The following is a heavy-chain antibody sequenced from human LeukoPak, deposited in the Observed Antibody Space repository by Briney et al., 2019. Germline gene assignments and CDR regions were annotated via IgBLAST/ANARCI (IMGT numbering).Heavy chain of an antibody. D-gene: IGHD2-2*02. CDR3: AGARNYCESTTCYNHFDD. Sequence: SVKVSCKASGGSFNTHGISWVRQAPGQGLEWMGRIIPIFSTTTYAQKFQGRVTITAGKSTSTAYMEVSSLRSEDTAVYYCAGARNYCESTTCYNHFDDWGQGTLVTVSS. V-gene: IGHV1-69*06. J-gene: IGHJ4*02. CDR2: IIPIFSTT. CDR1: GGSFNTHG.